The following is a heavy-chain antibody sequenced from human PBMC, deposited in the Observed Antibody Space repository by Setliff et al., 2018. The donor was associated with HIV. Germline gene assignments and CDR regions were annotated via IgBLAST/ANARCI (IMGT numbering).Heavy chain of an antibody. CDR2: VNHIGGT. V-gene: IGHV4-34*01. CDR3: ARGRDDAWELSDR. J-gene: IGHJ4*02. Sequence: TSETLSLTCAVYSKSFSNSYWTWIRQPPGKGLEWIGGVNHIGGTNYNPSLKSRVSMSVDTSKSQFSLNLTSVTAADTAVYYCARGRDDAWELSDRWGQGTLVTVSS. CDR1: SKSFSNSY. D-gene: IGHD1-26*01.